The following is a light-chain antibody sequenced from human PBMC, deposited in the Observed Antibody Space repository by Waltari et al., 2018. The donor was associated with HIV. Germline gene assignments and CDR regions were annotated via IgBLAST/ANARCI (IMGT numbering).Light chain of an antibody. J-gene: IGLJ3*02. CDR1: SSNIGAGYD. CDR3: QSYDSSLSGFWV. V-gene: IGLV1-40*01. Sequence: QSVLTQPPSVSGAPGQRVTISCTGSSSNIGAGYDVHWYQQLPGTAPKLLIYVTSKRPSGVPDRFSGSKSGTSASLAITGLQAEDEADYYCQSYDSSLSGFWVFGGGTKLTVL. CDR2: VTS.